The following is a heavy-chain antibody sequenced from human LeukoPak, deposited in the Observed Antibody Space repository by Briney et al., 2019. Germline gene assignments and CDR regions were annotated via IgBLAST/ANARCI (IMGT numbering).Heavy chain of an antibody. D-gene: IGHD5-24*01. CDR2: INSDGGST. Sequence: GGSLRLSCTPPGFPSSSYWMHWVRQPPGKGLVWVSRINSDGGSTSYADSVKGRFTISRDNAKNTLYLQMNSLRAEDTAVYYCARRIQGMAPYYFDYWGQGTLVTVSS. CDR1: GFPSSSYW. J-gene: IGHJ4*02. V-gene: IGHV3-74*01. CDR3: ARRIQGMAPYYFDY.